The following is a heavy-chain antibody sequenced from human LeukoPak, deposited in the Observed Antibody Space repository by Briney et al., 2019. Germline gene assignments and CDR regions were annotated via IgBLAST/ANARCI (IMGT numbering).Heavy chain of an antibody. Sequence: HAGGSLRLSCAASGFTFSSYGMHWVRQAPGKGLEWVAVISYDGSNKYYADSVKGRFIISRDNSKNTLYLQVNSLRAEDTAVYYCAKDHRFSGWLPSADDAFDIWGQGTMVTVSS. J-gene: IGHJ3*02. CDR3: AKDHRFSGWLPSADDAFDI. D-gene: IGHD6-19*01. CDR2: ISYDGSNK. CDR1: GFTFSSYG. V-gene: IGHV3-30*18.